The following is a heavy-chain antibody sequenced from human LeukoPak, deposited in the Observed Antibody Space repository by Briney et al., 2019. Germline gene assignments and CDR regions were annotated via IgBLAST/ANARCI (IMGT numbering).Heavy chain of an antibody. CDR3: AREFFDGSGSYGLDY. J-gene: IGHJ4*02. CDR2: IYYSGST. V-gene: IGHV4-39*07. CDR1: GGSISSSSYY. Sequence: SETLSLTCTVSGGSISSSSYYWGWIRQPPGKGLEWIGSIYYSGSTYYNPSLKSRVTISVDTSKSQFSLKLSSVTAADTAVYYCAREFFDGSGSYGLDYWGQGTLVTVSS. D-gene: IGHD3-10*01.